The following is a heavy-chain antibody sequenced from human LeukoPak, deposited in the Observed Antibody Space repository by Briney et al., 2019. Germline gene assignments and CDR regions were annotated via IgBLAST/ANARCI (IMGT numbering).Heavy chain of an antibody. Sequence: GSSLRLSCAASGFTLDDYAMHWVRQAPGQGLAWVSWISWNSGSIRYADSVKGRFTISRDNAKNSLYLQVNSLRPEDMALYYCAKGHSSGWYSYFDYWGQGTLVTVSS. D-gene: IGHD6-19*01. CDR3: AKGHSSGWYSYFDY. CDR2: ISWNSGSI. V-gene: IGHV3-9*03. J-gene: IGHJ4*02. CDR1: GFTLDDYA.